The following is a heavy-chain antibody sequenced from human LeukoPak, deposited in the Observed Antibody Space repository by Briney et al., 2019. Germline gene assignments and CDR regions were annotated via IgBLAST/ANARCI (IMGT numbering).Heavy chain of an antibody. V-gene: IGHV3-66*01. Sequence: PGGSLRLSCAASGFTVSSNYMNWVRQAPGKGLEWVSVIYSGGNTYYADSVKGRFTISGDNSKNTLYLQMNSLRAEDTAVYYCARDPGYSSSWFDHWGQETLVTVSS. CDR2: IYSGGNT. CDR3: ARDPGYSSSWFDH. J-gene: IGHJ5*02. CDR1: GFTVSSNY. D-gene: IGHD6-13*01.